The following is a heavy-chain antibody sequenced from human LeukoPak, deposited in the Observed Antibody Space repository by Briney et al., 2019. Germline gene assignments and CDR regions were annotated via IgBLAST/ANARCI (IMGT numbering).Heavy chain of an antibody. J-gene: IGHJ4*02. CDR2: INAGNGNT. V-gene: IGHV1-3*01. D-gene: IGHD1-1*01. CDR3: ARGLERRPPYDY. Sequence: ASVKVSCKASRCTFTSYALHWVRQAPGQRLEWMGWINAGNGNTKYSQKFQGRVTITRDTSASTAYMELSSLRSEDTAVYYCARGLERRPPYDYWGQGTLVTVSS. CDR1: RCTFTSYA.